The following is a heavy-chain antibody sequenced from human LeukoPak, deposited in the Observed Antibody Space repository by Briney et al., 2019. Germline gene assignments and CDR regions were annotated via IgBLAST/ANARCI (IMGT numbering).Heavy chain of an antibody. CDR2: IKQDGGDQ. CDR1: GFTFSHYR. Sequence: AGPLRLSCAASGFTFSHYRMNSLRQAPGKGLESVANIKQDGGDQYYVDSVRGRFIISRDNAQNSLYLQMSSLRAEDTAVYYCARDYGDYWGQGTLVTVSS. V-gene: IGHV3-7*01. CDR3: ARDYGDY. J-gene: IGHJ4*02. D-gene: IGHD4-17*01.